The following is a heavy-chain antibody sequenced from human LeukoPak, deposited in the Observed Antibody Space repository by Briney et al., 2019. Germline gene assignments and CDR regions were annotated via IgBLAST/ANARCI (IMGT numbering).Heavy chain of an antibody. V-gene: IGHV1-18*01. CDR3: ARGRDSSGYYYFADAFDI. CDR2: ISAYNGNT. Sequence: ASVKVSCKASGYTFTSYGISWVRQAPGQGLEWMGWISAYNGNTNYAQKLQGRVTMTTDTSTSTAYMELRSLRSDDTAVYYCARGRDSSGYYYFADAFDIWGQGTMVTVSS. CDR1: GYTFTSYG. D-gene: IGHD3-22*01. J-gene: IGHJ3*02.